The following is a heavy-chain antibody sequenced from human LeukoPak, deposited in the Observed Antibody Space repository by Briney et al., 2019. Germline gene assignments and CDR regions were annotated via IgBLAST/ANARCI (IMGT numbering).Heavy chain of an antibody. V-gene: IGHV3-73*01. Sequence: PGGSLRLSCAASGFTFSGSAMPWVRQASGKGLEWVGRIRSKANSYATAYAASVKGRFTISRDDSKNTAYLQMNSLKTEDTAVYYCTRQTHTVTTGYWGQGTLVTVSS. J-gene: IGHJ4*02. CDR3: TRQTHTVTTGY. D-gene: IGHD4-11*01. CDR2: IRSKANSYAT. CDR1: GFTFSGSA.